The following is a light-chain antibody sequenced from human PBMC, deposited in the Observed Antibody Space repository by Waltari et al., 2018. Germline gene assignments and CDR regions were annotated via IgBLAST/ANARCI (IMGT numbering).Light chain of an antibody. CDR2: EVS. CDR1: SSDVGSYNL. Sequence: QSALTQPASVSGSPGQSITISCTGTSSDVGSYNLFSWYQQNPDKAPKLLIYEVSKRPSVVSNRFSGSKSGNTASLTISGLQAEDEADYYCCSYAGSSTLVFGGGTKLTVL. CDR3: CSYAGSSTLV. J-gene: IGLJ3*02. V-gene: IGLV2-23*02.